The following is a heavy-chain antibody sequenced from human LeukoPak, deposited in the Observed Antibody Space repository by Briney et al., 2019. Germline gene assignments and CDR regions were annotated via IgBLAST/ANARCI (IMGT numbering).Heavy chain of an antibody. CDR3: ARDGSGSGDY. V-gene: IGHV3-21*01. CDR1: GFTFSIYG. CDR2: ISSDSTNI. Sequence: GGCLRVSCVASGFTFSIYGMNWVRQAPGEGLGWVASISSDSTNIYYTDSVKGRFTISRDNAKNSLYLQMTSLILEDTAVYYCARDGSGSGDYWGQGTLVTVSS. J-gene: IGHJ4*02. D-gene: IGHD2-15*01.